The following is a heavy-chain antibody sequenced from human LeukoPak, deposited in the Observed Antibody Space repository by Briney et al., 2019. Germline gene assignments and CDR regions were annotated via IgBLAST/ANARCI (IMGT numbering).Heavy chain of an antibody. J-gene: IGHJ4*02. V-gene: IGHV4-59*08. Sequence: SETLSLTCTVSGGSISSYYWSWIRQPPGKGLEWIGYIYYSGSTNYNPSLKSRATMSVDTSKNHFSLKLSSVTAADTAVYYCAGRNHYGDYVDFWGQGTLVTVSS. CDR1: GGSISSYY. CDR2: IYYSGST. CDR3: AGRNHYGDYVDF. D-gene: IGHD4-17*01.